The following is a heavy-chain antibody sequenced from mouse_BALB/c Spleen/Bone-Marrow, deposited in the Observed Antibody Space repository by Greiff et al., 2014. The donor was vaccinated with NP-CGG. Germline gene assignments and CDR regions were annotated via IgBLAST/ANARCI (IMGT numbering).Heavy chain of an antibody. CDR3: ARWLLPYGLDY. CDR2: IDPANGNT. CDR1: GFNIKDTY. V-gene: IGHV14-3*02. J-gene: IGHJ4*01. Sequence: SGAELVKPGASVKLSCTASGFNIKDTYMHWVKQRPEQGLEWIGRIDPANGNTKYDPKFQGKATITADTSSNTAYLQLISLTSEDTAVYYCARWLLPYGLDYWGQGTSVTVSS. D-gene: IGHD2-3*01.